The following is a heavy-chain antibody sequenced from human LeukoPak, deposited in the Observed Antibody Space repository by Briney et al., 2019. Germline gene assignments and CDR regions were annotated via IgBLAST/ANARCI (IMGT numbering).Heavy chain of an antibody. D-gene: IGHD6-19*01. J-gene: IGHJ4*02. CDR3: ASADSSGWYERFDY. CDR1: GGCFSGYY. V-gene: IGHV4-34*01. CDR2: INHSGST. Sequence: SETLSLTCAVYGGCFSGYYWSWIRQAPGKGLEWIGEINHSGSTNYNPSLKSRVTISVDTSKNQFSLKLSSVTAADTAVYYCASADSSGWYERFDYWGQGTLVTVSS.